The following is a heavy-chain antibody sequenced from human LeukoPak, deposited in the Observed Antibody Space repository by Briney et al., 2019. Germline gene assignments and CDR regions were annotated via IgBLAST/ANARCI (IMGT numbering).Heavy chain of an antibody. J-gene: IGHJ4*02. D-gene: IGHD3-10*01. Sequence: ASVKVACKASGHTFTGYYMHWVRQAPGQGLEWMGWINPNSGGTNYAQKFQGRVTMTRDTSISTAYMELSRLRSDDTAVYYCARERILWFGESYYFDYWGQGTLVTVSS. V-gene: IGHV1-2*02. CDR3: ARERILWFGESYYFDY. CDR1: GHTFTGYY. CDR2: INPNSGGT.